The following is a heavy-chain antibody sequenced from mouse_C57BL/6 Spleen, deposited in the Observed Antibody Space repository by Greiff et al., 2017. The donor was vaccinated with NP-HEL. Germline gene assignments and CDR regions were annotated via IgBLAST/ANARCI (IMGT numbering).Heavy chain of an antibody. Sequence: LQQSGASVKLSCKATGYTFTGYWIEWVKQRPGHGLEWIGEILPGSGRTNYNEKFKGKATFTADTSSNTAYMQLSSLTTEDSAIYYCARNYGTGLPLAYWGQGTLVTVSA. D-gene: IGHD1-1*02. CDR2: ILPGSGRT. CDR3: ARNYGTGLPLAY. CDR1: GYTFTGYW. J-gene: IGHJ3*01. V-gene: IGHV1-9*01.